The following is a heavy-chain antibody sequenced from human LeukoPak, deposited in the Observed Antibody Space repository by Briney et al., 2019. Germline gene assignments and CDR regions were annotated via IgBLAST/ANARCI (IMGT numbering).Heavy chain of an antibody. CDR3: ARALPDGRAEYFQH. Sequence: GGSLRLSCEVSDVTLGSHTFSWVRQVPGKGLEWVSSISSSTIDIFYSDSVKGRFTVSRDNAKNSLYLQMNSLRAEDTAVYYCARALPDGRAEYFQHWGQGTLVTVSS. CDR1: DVTLGSHT. D-gene: IGHD1-14*01. CDR2: ISSSTIDI. V-gene: IGHV3-21*01. J-gene: IGHJ1*01.